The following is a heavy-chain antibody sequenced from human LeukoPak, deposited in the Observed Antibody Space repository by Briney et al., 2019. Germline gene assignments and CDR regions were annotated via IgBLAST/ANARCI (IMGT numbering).Heavy chain of an antibody. V-gene: IGHV4-34*01. CDR2: INHSGST. J-gene: IGHJ5*02. Sequence: PSETLSLTCAVYGGSFSGYYWSWIRQPPGKGLEWIGEINHSGSTNYNPSLKSRVTISVDTSKNQFSLKLSSVTAADTAVYYCARGLLNIGAARVGGRWFDPWGQGTLVTVSS. CDR1: GGSFSGYY. D-gene: IGHD6-6*01. CDR3: ARGLLNIGAARVGGRWFDP.